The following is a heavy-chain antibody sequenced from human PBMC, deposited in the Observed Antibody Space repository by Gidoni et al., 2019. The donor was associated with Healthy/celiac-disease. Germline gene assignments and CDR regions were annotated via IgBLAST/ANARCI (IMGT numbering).Heavy chain of an antibody. CDR1: GFTFSSYA. CDR2: ISYDGSNK. Sequence: QVQLVESGGGVVQTGRSLRLYCAASGFTFSSYAMHWVRQAQGKGLELVAVISYDGSNKYYADSVKGRFTISRDNSKNTLYLQMNSLRAEDTAVYYCARVPVGAHWGGAFDIWGQGTMVTVSS. CDR3: ARVPVGAHWGGAFDI. D-gene: IGHD1-26*01. V-gene: IGHV3-30-3*01. J-gene: IGHJ3*02.